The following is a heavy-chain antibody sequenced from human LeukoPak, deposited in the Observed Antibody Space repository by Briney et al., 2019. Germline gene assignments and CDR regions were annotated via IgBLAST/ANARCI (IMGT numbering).Heavy chain of an antibody. V-gene: IGHV3-23*01. CDR3: AKNAGELYYDFWSGYYYYYYMDV. CDR1: GFTFSNYG. Sequence: PGGSLRLSCAASGFTFSNYGMSWVRQAPGKGLEWVSAIGGSGHTTYYADSVKGRFTISGDNSKNTLYLQMNSLRAEDTAVYYCAKNAGELYYDFWSGYYYYYYMDVWGKGTTVTVSS. CDR2: IGGSGHTT. D-gene: IGHD3-3*01. J-gene: IGHJ6*03.